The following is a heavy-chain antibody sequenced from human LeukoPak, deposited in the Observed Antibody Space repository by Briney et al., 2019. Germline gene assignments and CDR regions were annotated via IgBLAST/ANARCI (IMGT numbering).Heavy chain of an antibody. J-gene: IGHJ3*01. Sequence: GGSLRLSCAVTGFTFSGFWMSWSRQAPGKGLEWVASINSDGSEGYYADVVKGRFTISRDNVKNSLYLQINSLRAEDTAVYYCARSSYSSSSSAWGQGTMVTVSS. V-gene: IGHV3-7*03. CDR3: ARSSYSSSSSA. D-gene: IGHD6-6*01. CDR1: GFTFSGFW. CDR2: INSDGSEG.